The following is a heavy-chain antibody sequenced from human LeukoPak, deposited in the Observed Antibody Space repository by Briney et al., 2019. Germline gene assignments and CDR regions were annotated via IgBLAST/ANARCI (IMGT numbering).Heavy chain of an antibody. CDR2: ISPNNGNT. V-gene: IGHV1-18*01. J-gene: IGHJ4*02. CDR1: GYTFTSYG. CDR3: ARWGPTVVTPLNY. Sequence: ASVKVSCKASGYTFTSYGISWVRQAPGQGLEWMGWISPNNGNTSYAQKLQDRVIMTRVASTSTACMELRSLRSDDTAVYYCARWGPTVVTPLNYWGQGTLVTVSS. D-gene: IGHD4-23*01.